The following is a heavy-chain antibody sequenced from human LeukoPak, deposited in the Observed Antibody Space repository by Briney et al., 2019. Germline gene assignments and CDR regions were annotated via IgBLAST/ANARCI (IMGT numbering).Heavy chain of an antibody. D-gene: IGHD1-26*01. CDR2: ISSSSSTI. CDR3: ARPRIVGARALAY. CDR1: GFTFSSYS. J-gene: IGHJ4*02. Sequence: AGGSLRLSCAASGFTFSSYSMNWVRRAPGKGLEWVSYISSSSSTIYYADSVKGRFTISRDNAKNSLYLQMNSLRAEDTAVYYCARPRIVGARALAYWGQGTLVTVSS. V-gene: IGHV3-48*01.